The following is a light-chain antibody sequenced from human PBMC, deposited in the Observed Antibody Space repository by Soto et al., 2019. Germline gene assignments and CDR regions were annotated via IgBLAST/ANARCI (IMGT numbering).Light chain of an antibody. CDR3: QQYDSSRL. Sequence: EIVLTQSPGTLSLSLGERATLSCRASQSVSSTYLAWYQQKPGQAPRLLIYGASSRATGIPDRFSGSGSGTDFTLTISRLEPEDFAVYYCQQYDSSRLFGGGTKVDIK. CDR2: GAS. CDR1: QSVSSTY. V-gene: IGKV3-20*01. J-gene: IGKJ4*01.